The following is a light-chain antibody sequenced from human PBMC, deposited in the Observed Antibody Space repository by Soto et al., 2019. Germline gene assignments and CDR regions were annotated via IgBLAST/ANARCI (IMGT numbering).Light chain of an antibody. J-gene: IGKJ1*01. CDR2: MIS. CDR1: QSLVHDNGNTY. V-gene: IGKV2-24*01. CDR3: MQATDFPRT. Sequence: IVLTQPPLSLPVTLAQPASISCRSSQSLVHDNGNTYLTCLQQRPGQPPRLLIHMISNSLFGVPDRFSGSGAGTDVPLEISRVEAEDVGVYYCMQATDFPRTFGQGTKVEIK.